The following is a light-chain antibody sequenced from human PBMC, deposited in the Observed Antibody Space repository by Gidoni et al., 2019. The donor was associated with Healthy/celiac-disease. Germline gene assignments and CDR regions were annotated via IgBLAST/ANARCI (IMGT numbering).Light chain of an antibody. J-gene: IGKJ1*01. Sequence: GDRVTITCRASQSISSWLAWYQQKPGKAPKLLIYDAASLESGVPSRFSGSGSGTEFTLTISSLQPDDFATYYCQQYNSYPGTFXXXTKVEIK. CDR2: DAA. CDR1: QSISSW. CDR3: QQYNSYPGT. V-gene: IGKV1-5*01.